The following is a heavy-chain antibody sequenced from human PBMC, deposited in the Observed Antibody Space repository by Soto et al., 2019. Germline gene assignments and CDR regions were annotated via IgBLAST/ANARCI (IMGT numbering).Heavy chain of an antibody. V-gene: IGHV3-74*01. CDR2: INSDGSST. J-gene: IGHJ5*02. D-gene: IGHD2-8*01. Sequence: PGGSLRLSCAASGFTFSSYWMHWVRQAPGKGLVWVSRINSDGSSTSYADSVKGRFTISRDNAKNTLYLQMNSLRAEDTAVYYSARDPVLMVYAYQYNWFDPWGQGTLVTVSS. CDR1: GFTFSSYW. CDR3: ARDPVLMVYAYQYNWFDP.